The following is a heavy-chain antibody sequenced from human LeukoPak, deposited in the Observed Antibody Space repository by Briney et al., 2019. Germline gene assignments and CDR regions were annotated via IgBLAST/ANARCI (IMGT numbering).Heavy chain of an antibody. CDR3: ARELGDWYYYDSKEDY. J-gene: IGHJ4*02. CDR2: ISSSSSYI. V-gene: IGHV3-21*01. D-gene: IGHD3-22*01. CDR1: GFTLSSYS. Sequence: PGGSLRLSCAASGFTLSSYSMNWVRQTPGKGLEWVSSISSSSSYIYYADSVKGRFTISRDNAKNSLYLQMNSLRAEDTAVYYCARELGDWYYYDSKEDYWGQGTLVTVSS.